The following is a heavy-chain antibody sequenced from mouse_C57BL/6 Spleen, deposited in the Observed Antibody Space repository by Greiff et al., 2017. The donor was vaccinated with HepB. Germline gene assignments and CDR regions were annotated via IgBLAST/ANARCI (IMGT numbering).Heavy chain of an antibody. V-gene: IGHV5-6*02. CDR1: GFTFSSYG. CDR3: ARQTGTGYFDY. D-gene: IGHD4-1*01. J-gene: IGHJ2*01. CDR2: ISSGGSYT. Sequence: DVKLVESGGDLVKPGGSPKLSCAASGFTFSSYGMSWVRQTPDKRLEWVATISSGGSYTYYPDSVKGRFTISRDNAKNTLYLQMSSLKSEDTAMYYCARQTGTGYFDYWGQGTTLTVSS.